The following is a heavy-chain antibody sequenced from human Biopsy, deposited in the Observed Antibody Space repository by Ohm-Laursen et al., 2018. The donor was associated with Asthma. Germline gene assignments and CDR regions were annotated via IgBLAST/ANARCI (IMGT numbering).Heavy chain of an antibody. D-gene: IGHD3-22*01. CDR3: AKITTDRQKANNWFDP. CDR2: ISASGVRT. V-gene: IGHV3-23*01. J-gene: IGHJ5*02. CDR1: GFAFNNSS. Sequence: SLRLSCVASGFAFNNSSMTWVRQAPGEGLEWVSSISASGVRTFYADSVKGRFTVSRDSSRNTLYLQLSTLRVEDTAVYFCAKITTDRQKANNWFDPWGQGTLVTVSS.